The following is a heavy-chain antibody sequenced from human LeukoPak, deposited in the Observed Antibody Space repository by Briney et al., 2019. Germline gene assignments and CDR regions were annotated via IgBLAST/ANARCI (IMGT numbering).Heavy chain of an antibody. D-gene: IGHD5-18*01. Sequence: GGSLRLSCAASGFIFSDYAMSWVRQAPGKGLEWVSAIGGSAGKTYYADSVKGRFTISRDNSKNTLYLQMNSLRTEDTAIYYCASRGYNYDYVDYWGQGTLVTVFS. CDR2: IGGSAGKT. CDR3: ASRGYNYDYVDY. J-gene: IGHJ4*02. CDR1: GFIFSDYA. V-gene: IGHV3-23*01.